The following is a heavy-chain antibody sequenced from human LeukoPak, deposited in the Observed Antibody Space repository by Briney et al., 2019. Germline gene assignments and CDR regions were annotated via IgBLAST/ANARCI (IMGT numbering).Heavy chain of an antibody. Sequence: PSETLSLTCTVSGGSISSSSYYWGWIRQPPGKWLEWIGSIYYSGSTYYNPSLKRRVTLSVDTSKNPFSLKLSSVTAADTAVYYCARHPRWLEAFDIWGQGTMVTVSS. J-gene: IGHJ3*02. CDR1: GGSISSSSYY. CDR3: ARHPRWLEAFDI. V-gene: IGHV4-39*01. CDR2: IYYSGST. D-gene: IGHD6-19*01.